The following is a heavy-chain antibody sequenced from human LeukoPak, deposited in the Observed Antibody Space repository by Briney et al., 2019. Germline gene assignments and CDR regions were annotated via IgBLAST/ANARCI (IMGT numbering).Heavy chain of an antibody. Sequence: GGSLRLSCAASKFTFSNYTLTWVRQSPGKGLDWVSSISGSSRYIHYSDSVKGRFTISRDNAKNSLYLQMDNLTADDTAVYYCARVNSALVVSLEGSWAGSLGFDHWGQGTLVTVSS. CDR2: ISGSSRYI. CDR1: KFTFSNYT. CDR3: ARVNSALVVSLEGSWAGSLGFDH. D-gene: IGHD3-3*01. J-gene: IGHJ4*02. V-gene: IGHV3-21*06.